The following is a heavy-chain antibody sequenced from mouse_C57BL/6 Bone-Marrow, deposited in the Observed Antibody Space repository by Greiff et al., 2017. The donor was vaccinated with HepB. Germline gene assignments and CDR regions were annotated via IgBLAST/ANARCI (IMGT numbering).Heavy chain of an antibody. CDR2: IDPSDSYT. D-gene: IGHD2-1*01. V-gene: IGHV1-69*01. Sequence: QVQLQQPGAELVMPGASVKLSCKASGYTFTSYCMHWVKQRPGQGLEWIGEIDPSDSYTNYNQKFKGKSTLTVDKSSSTAYMQLSSLTSEDAAVYYCAAYGNYGYGGQGTTLTVSA. CDR1: GYTFTSYC. J-gene: IGHJ2*01. CDR3: AAYGNYGY.